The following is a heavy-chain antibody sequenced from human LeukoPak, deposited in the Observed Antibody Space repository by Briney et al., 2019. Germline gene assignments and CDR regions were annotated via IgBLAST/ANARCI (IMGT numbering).Heavy chain of an antibody. J-gene: IGHJ4*02. Sequence: GGSLRLSCAVSRFSFNSHWMNWVRQAPGRGLEWVASINQDGSEKYYADSVKGRFIMSRDNAKNSLYLQMNSLRVEDTAIYYCARDGEAAGLYFDYWGQGTLVTVSS. CDR2: INQDGSEK. CDR3: ARDGEAAGLYFDY. CDR1: RFSFNSHW. V-gene: IGHV3-7*01. D-gene: IGHD6-13*01.